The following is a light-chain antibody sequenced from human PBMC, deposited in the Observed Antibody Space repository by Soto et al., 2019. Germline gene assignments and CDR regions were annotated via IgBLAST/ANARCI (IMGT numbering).Light chain of an antibody. CDR1: QSVSTY. CDR3: QQRSNWPTYT. V-gene: IGKV3-11*01. Sequence: EIVLTQSPATLSLSPGERVTLSCRASQSVSTYLAWFQQKPGQAPRLLIFDAFNRAAGIPARFSGSGSGTDSTLTISSLEPEDFAVYYCQQRSNWPTYTFGQGTKLEIK. CDR2: DAF. J-gene: IGKJ2*01.